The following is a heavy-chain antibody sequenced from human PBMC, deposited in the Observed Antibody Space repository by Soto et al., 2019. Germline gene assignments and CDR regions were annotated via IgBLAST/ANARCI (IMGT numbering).Heavy chain of an antibody. J-gene: IGHJ4*02. CDR3: ARDSRRFGELSYFDY. Sequence: GGSLRLSCAASGFTFSSYGMHWVRQAPGNGLEWVAVIWYDGSNKYYADSVKGRFTISRDNSKNTLYLQMNSLRAEDTAVYYCARDSRRFGELSYFDYWGQGTLVPVSS. CDR2: IWYDGSNK. D-gene: IGHD3-10*01. CDR1: GFTFSSYG. V-gene: IGHV3-33*01.